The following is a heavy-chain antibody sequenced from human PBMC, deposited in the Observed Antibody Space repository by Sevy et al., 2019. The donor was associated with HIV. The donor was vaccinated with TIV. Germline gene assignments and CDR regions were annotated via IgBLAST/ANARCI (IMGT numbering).Heavy chain of an antibody. CDR2: INLDGSET. V-gene: IGHV3-7*01. Sequence: GGSLRLSCAASGFTFSSYWMSWVRQAPGKGLEWLATINLDGSETFYVDSGKGRFTISRHNPRKSVYLQMTSLSAEDTAVYYCARLFYGSADYWGQGTLVTVSS. CDR1: GFTFSSYW. D-gene: IGHD3-10*01. J-gene: IGHJ4*02. CDR3: ARLFYGSADY.